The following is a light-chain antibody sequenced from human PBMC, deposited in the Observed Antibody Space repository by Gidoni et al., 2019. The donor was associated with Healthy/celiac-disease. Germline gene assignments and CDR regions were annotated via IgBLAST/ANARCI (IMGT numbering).Light chain of an antibody. CDR3: QSSDGSLSAV. V-gene: IGLV1-40*01. Sequence: QSVQTQPPSLSGAPGQRITIPCTGSSSTIGAGFAVHWYQQIPGRAPRLLVYGNNNRPSGVPDRFSGSKSGASASLSITGLQPEDEADYYCQSSDGSLSAVFGGGTKVTVL. CDR1: SSTIGAGFA. CDR2: GNN. J-gene: IGLJ2*01.